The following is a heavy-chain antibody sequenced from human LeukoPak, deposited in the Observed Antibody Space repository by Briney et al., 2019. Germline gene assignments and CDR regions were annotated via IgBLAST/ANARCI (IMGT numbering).Heavy chain of an antibody. CDR1: GGSFSGYY. CDR3: ARSRGWLQSHPLDY. CDR2: IHHSGST. D-gene: IGHD5-24*01. J-gene: IGHJ4*02. Sequence: SETLSLTCAVYGGSFSGYYWSWIRQPPGKGLEWIGEIHHSGSTNYNPSLKSRVTISVDTSKIQFSLKPTSVTAADTAVYYCARSRGWLQSHPLDYWGQGTLVTVSS. V-gene: IGHV4-34*01.